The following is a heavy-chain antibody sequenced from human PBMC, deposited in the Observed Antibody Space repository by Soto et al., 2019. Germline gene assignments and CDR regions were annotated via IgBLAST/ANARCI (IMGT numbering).Heavy chain of an antibody. D-gene: IGHD1-26*01. J-gene: IGHJ5*02. V-gene: IGHV4-39*02. CDR1: GDSISSSSYY. Sequence: SETLSLTCTVSGDSISSSSYYWGWIRQPPGKGLEWIGSTYYSGSTYYNPSLKSRVTISVDTSKNHFSLKLSSVTAADTAVYYCATQEVGGSYVYTFDPWGQGTLVTVSS. CDR3: ATQEVGGSYVYTFDP. CDR2: TYYSGST.